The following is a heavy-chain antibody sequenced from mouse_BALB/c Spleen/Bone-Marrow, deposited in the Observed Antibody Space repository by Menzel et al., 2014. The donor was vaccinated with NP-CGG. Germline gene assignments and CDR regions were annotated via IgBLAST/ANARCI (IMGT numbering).Heavy chain of an antibody. CDR2: INPNNGGT. CDR1: GYTFTDYN. CDR3: ARAGYYTLFAY. J-gene: IGHJ3*01. D-gene: IGHD2-3*01. Sequence: VQLKESGPELVKPGASVKITCKASGYTFTDYNMDWVEQSHGKSLEWIGNINPNNGGTIYNQKFKGKATLTVDKSSTTAYMELRSLTSEDTAVYYCARAGYYTLFAYWGQGTLVTVSA. V-gene: IGHV1-18*01.